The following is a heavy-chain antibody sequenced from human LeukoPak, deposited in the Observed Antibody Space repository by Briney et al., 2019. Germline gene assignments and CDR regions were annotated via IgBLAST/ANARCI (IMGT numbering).Heavy chain of an antibody. Sequence: PGGSLRLSCTASGFTFGGYAMSWVRQAPGKGLEWVSSISAGSEDSYYADSVKGRFTISRDNSKSTLYLQMNSLRAVDTAVYYCARTIAQYSNTWLYYYYGLDVWGQGTTVTVSS. J-gene: IGHJ6*02. CDR2: ISAGSEDS. V-gene: IGHV3-23*01. CDR3: ARTIAQYSNTWLYYYYGLDV. CDR1: GFTFGGYA. D-gene: IGHD1-7*01.